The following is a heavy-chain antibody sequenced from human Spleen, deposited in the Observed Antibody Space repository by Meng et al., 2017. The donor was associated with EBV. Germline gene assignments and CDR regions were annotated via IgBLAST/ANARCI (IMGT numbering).Heavy chain of an antibody. V-gene: IGHV3-74*01. D-gene: IGHD1-26*01. J-gene: IGHJ4*02. CDR1: GFTLSSYW. Sequence: EVQVMGSGGGLVQPGGSLRLSCADSGFTLSSYWVHWVRQAPGMGLVWVSRINSDGNVITYADSVKGRFTISRDNAKNTVYLQMNNVRVEDTAVYYCAKDCFGAKDSWGQGTLVTVSS. CDR3: AKDCFGAKDS. CDR2: INSDGNVI.